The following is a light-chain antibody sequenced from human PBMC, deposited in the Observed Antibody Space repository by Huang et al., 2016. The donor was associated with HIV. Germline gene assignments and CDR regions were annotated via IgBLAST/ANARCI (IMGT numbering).Light chain of an antibody. V-gene: IGKV3-15*01. CDR1: QGIGNS. J-gene: IGKJ2*01. CDR3: QQYHEWPRT. Sequence: ERVLTQSPGTLSVSPGVRATLSCRTSQGIGNSLAWYQLKPGQAPRLLIYETFIRASAIPARFSGGGSEIDFTLTISGLQSEDSAVYYCQQYHEWPRTFGQGTKVEIK. CDR2: ETF.